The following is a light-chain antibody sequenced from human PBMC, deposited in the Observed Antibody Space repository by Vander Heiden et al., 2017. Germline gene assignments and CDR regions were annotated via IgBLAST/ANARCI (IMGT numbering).Light chain of an antibody. CDR2: GDS. V-gene: IGLV1-40*01. CDR3: QSYDSSLSGSWV. Sequence: QSVLTHPPSVSGSPGQRVTISCTGSNSDSGAGDQVHWYQQLPGTAPKLLIYGDSNRPSGVPDRFSGSKSGTSASLAITGLQAEDEADYYCQSYDSSLSGSWVFGGGTKLTVL. J-gene: IGLJ3*02. CDR1: NSDSGAGDQ.